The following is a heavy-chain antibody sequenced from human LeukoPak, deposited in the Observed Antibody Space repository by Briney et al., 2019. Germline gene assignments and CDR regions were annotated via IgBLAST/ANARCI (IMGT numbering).Heavy chain of an antibody. Sequence: GGSLRLSCAASGFIFSDYSMNWVRQAPGKGLEWVASITRSSSDINYVDSVKGRFTISRDNAKNSLYLQMNGLRAEETAVYYCARDVVYGMDVWGQGTTVTVSS. CDR3: ARDVVYGMDV. J-gene: IGHJ6*02. CDR2: ITRSSSDI. D-gene: IGHD2-8*02. V-gene: IGHV3-21*01. CDR1: GFIFSDYS.